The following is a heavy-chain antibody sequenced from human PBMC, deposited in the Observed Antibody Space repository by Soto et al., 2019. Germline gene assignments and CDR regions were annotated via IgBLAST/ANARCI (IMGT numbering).Heavy chain of an antibody. Sequence: QVQLVQSGAEVKKPGSSVKVSCKASGGTFSSYAISWVRQAPGQGLEWMGGIIPIFGTANYAQKFQGRVTITADESTSTAYMELSSLRSEDTAVYYCARAPALSLEGAPRRGIYGIDVWGQGTTVTVSS. J-gene: IGHJ6*02. D-gene: IGHD1-26*01. CDR1: GGTFSSYA. CDR3: ARAPALSLEGAPRRGIYGIDV. V-gene: IGHV1-69*01. CDR2: IIPIFGTA.